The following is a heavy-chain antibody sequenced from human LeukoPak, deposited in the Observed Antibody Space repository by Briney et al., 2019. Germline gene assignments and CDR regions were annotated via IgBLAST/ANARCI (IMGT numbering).Heavy chain of an antibody. Sequence: ASVKVSCKASVYTFTSYDINWVRQATGQGLEWMGWMNPNSGNTGYAQKFQGRVTMTRNTSISTAYMELSSLRSEDTAVYYCARGPEFYYYYYGMDVWGQGTTATVSS. CDR1: VYTFTSYD. J-gene: IGHJ6*02. CDR2: MNPNSGNT. V-gene: IGHV1-8*01. CDR3: ARGPEFYYYYYGMDV.